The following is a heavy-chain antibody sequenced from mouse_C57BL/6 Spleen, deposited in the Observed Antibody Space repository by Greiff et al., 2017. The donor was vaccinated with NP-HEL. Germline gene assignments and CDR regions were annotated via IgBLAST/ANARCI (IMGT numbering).Heavy chain of an antibody. CDR1: GYTFTSYW. CDR2: IHPNSGST. J-gene: IGHJ4*01. CDR3: ARGGDYYGSSDGYAMGY. Sequence: QVQLQQPGAELVKPGASVKLSCKASGYTFTSYWMHWVKQRPGQGLEWIGMIHPNSGSTNYNEKFKSKATLTVDKSSSTAYMQLSSLTSEDSAVYYCARGGDYYGSSDGYAMGYWGQGTSVTVSS. D-gene: IGHD1-1*01. V-gene: IGHV1-64*01.